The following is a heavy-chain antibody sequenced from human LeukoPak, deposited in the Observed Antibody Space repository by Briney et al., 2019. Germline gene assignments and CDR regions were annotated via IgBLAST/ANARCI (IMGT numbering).Heavy chain of an antibody. J-gene: IGHJ5*02. CDR3: ARHESRYILVFDP. CDR2: VYYSGST. CDR1: GGSISSYY. Sequence: SETLSLTCTVSGGSISSYYWSWIRQPPGKGLEWIGYVYYSGSTNYNPSLKSRVTISVDTSKKQFSLKLSSVTAADTAVYYCARHESRYILVFDPWGQGTLVTVPS. D-gene: IGHD2-2*02. V-gene: IGHV4-59*08.